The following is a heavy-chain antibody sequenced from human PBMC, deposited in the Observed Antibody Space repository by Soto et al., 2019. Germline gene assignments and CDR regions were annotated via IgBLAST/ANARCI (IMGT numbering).Heavy chain of an antibody. CDR2: IYSGGST. J-gene: IGHJ6*02. CDR1: GFTVSSNY. Sequence: EVQLVETGGGLIQPGGSLRLSCAASGFTVSSNYMSWVRQAPGKGLEWVSVIYSGGSTYYADSVKGRFTISRDNSKNTLYLQMNXLRAEDTAVYYCARDRGVSXXNYYYYGMDVWGQGTTVTVSS. CDR3: ARDRGVSXXNYYYYGMDV. V-gene: IGHV3-53*02.